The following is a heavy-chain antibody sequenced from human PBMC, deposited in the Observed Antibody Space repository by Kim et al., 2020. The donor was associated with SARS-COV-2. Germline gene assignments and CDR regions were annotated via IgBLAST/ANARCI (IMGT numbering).Heavy chain of an antibody. Sequence: GGSLRLSCAASGFTFSSYGMHWVRQAPGKGLEWVSAITYDGSNKYYADSVKGRFTISRDNSKNTLYLQMNSLRAEDTAVYYCSIPDTDAITMVREHLW. CDR1: GFTFSSYG. CDR3: SIPDTDAITMVREHL. J-gene: IGHJ2*01. D-gene: IGHD3-10*01. V-gene: IGHV3-30*03. CDR2: ITYDGSNK.